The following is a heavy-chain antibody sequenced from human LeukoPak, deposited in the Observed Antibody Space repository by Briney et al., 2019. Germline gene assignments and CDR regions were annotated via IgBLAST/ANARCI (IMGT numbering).Heavy chain of an antibody. CDR3: AGHHPRNTVDF. J-gene: IGHJ4*02. Sequence: SETLSLACTVSGGSISSYQWSWIRQPPGKGLEWIGYISYSGFTNYNPSLKSRVTISLDTSKNQFSLKLTSVTAADTAVYYCAGHHPRNTVDFWGQGTLVTVSS. D-gene: IGHD2-8*02. CDR1: GGSISSYQ. CDR2: ISYSGFT. V-gene: IGHV4-59*08.